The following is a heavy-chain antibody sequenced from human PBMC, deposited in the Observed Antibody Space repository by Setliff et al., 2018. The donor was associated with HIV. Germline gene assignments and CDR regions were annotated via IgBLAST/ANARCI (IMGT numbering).Heavy chain of an antibody. V-gene: IGHV1-46*01. CDR2: SSPDGSAT. Sequence: ASVKVSCKGYDFMFGFYFMHWVRLVPGQGPEWMGMSSPDGSATTYAQQFSGRVAITRDRSTETVYMELNSLTSEDTAIYYCARHYFDSNSYYRPPFDSWGQGTPVTVSS. D-gene: IGHD3-22*01. CDR3: ARHYFDSNSYYRPPFDS. J-gene: IGHJ5*01. CDR1: DFMFGFYF.